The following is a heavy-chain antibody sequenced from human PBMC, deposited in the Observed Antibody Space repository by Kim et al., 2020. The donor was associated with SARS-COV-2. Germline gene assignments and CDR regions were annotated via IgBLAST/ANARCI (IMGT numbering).Heavy chain of an antibody. V-gene: IGHV4-59*01. D-gene: IGHD6-19*01. CDR2: IYYSGTT. CDR1: GGSISSYY. CDR3: AREREGYTSGWYCDY. J-gene: IGHJ4*02. Sequence: SETLSLTCTVSGGSISSYYWSWIRQTPGKGLEWIGYIYYSGTTNYNPSLKSRVTISVDTSKNQFSLKLSSVTAADTAVYYCAREREGYTSGWYCDYLGQG.